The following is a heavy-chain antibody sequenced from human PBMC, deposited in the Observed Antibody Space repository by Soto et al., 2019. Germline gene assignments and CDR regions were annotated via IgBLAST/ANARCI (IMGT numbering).Heavy chain of an antibody. CDR3: ARDSGSYPIPNNWFDP. J-gene: IGHJ5*02. CDR1: GFTFSDYY. D-gene: IGHD1-26*01. Sequence: KAGGSLRLSCAASGFTFSDYYMSWIRQAPGKGLEWVSYISSSSSYTNYADSVKGRFTISRDNAKNSLYLQMNSLRAEDTAVYYCARDSGSYPIPNNWFDPWGQGTLVTVSS. V-gene: IGHV3-11*06. CDR2: ISSSSSYT.